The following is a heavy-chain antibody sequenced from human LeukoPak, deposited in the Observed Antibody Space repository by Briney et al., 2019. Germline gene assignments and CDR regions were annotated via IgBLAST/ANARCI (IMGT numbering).Heavy chain of an antibody. J-gene: IGHJ4*02. V-gene: IGHV3-15*01. Sequence: GGSLRLSCAASGFTFSNAWMNWVRQAPGKGLEWVGRVISKTDGGTTDYAAPVKGRFTVSRDDSKNTLYLQMNSLKTEDTAVYYCSTDHWEFPTSHSMDYWGQGTLVTVSS. CDR1: GFTFSNAW. CDR2: VISKTDGGTT. CDR3: STDHWEFPTSHSMDY. D-gene: IGHD3-10*01.